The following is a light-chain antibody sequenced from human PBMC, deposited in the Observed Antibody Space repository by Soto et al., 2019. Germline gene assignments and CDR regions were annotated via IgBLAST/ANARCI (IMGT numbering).Light chain of an antibody. CDR2: AAS. V-gene: IGKV1-39*01. CDR1: QGISTY. J-gene: IGKJ1*01. Sequence: DIQMTQSPSSLSASVGHRLTITCRASQGISTYLNWYQQKPGKAPKLLIYAASTLQSGVPSRFSGSGSETDFTLTISSLQPEDFAAYSCQQNYSATWTFGQGTKVEIK. CDR3: QQNYSATWT.